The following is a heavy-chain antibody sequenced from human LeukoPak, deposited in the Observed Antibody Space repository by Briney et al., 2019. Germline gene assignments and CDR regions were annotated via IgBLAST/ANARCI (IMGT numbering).Heavy chain of an antibody. CDR2: IHPNSGGT. Sequence: VSVKVSCNASGYTFIYYFIHWVRQAPGQGHESVGRIHPNSGGTDYAQNFQGRVTMTRDTSISAAYMELSILRSDDSAVYYCARDLPSTSTWELDYWGQGILVTVSS. J-gene: IGHJ4*02. V-gene: IGHV1-2*06. CDR3: ARDLPSTSTWELDY. D-gene: IGHD1-26*01. CDR1: GYTFIYYF.